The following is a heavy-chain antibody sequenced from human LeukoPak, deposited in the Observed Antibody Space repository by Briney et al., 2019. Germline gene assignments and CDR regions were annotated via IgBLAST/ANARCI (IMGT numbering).Heavy chain of an antibody. J-gene: IGHJ6*02. CDR2: IYYSGST. Sequence: SETLSLTCTVSGGSISSYYWSWIRQPPGKGLEWIGYIYYSGSTNYNPSLKSRVTISVDTSKNQFSLKLSSVTAADTAVYYCAEYYYYYGMDVWGQGTTVTVSS. CDR1: GGSISSYY. CDR3: AEYYYYYGMDV. V-gene: IGHV4-59*12.